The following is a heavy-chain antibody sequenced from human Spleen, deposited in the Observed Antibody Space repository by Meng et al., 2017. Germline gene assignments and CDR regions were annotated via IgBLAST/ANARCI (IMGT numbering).Heavy chain of an antibody. CDR3: ATGSGDFDH. J-gene: IGHJ4*02. Sequence: SETLSLTCTVSGGPITNWFWSWIRQTAGKGLEWIGRVYSSGHTNYNPSLKSRVTISADTSKNQVPLKLTSVTAADTAVYYCATGSGDFDHWGQGTLVTVSS. V-gene: IGHV4-4*07. CDR2: VYSSGHT. CDR1: GGPITNWF. D-gene: IGHD3-10*01.